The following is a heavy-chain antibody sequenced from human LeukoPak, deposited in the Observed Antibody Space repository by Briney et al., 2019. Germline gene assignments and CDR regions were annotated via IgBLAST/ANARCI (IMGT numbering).Heavy chain of an antibody. CDR2: INHSGST. J-gene: IGHJ5*02. CDR3: ARGGRMAGTTRTKWFDP. CDR1: GGSFSGFY. V-gene: IGHV4-34*01. Sequence: SETLSLTCAVYGGSFSGFYWNWIRQPPGKGLEWIGEINHSGSTNYNPSLKSRVTISVDTSKNQFSLKLSSVTAADTAVYYCARGGRMAGTTRTKWFDPWGQGTLVTVSS. D-gene: IGHD1-7*01.